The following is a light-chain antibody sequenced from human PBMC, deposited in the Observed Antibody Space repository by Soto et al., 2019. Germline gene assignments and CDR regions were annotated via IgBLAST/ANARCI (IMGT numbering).Light chain of an antibody. CDR3: QHDNSYSEA. V-gene: IGKV1-5*03. CDR1: QTISSW. CDR2: KAS. Sequence: DIQMTQSPSTLSGSVGDRVTITCRASQTISSWLAWYQQKPEKAPKLLIYKASTVKSGVPSMFSGSGSGTEFTLTISSLQPDDFATYYCQHDNSYSEAFGQGTKVDIK. J-gene: IGKJ1*01.